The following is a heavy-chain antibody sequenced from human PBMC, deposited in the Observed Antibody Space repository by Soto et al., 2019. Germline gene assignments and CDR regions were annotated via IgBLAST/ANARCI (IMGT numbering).Heavy chain of an antibody. V-gene: IGHV1-18*01. J-gene: IGHJ6*02. CDR2: ISAYNGNT. D-gene: IGHD6-13*01. CDR1: GYTFTSYG. Sequence: ASVKVSCKASGYTFTSYGISWVRQAPGQGLEWMGWISAYNGNTNYAQKLQGRVTMTTDTSTSTAYMELRSLRSDDTAVYYCARIAAAGSYYYYYGMDVWGQGTTVTVSS. CDR3: ARIAAAGSYYYYYGMDV.